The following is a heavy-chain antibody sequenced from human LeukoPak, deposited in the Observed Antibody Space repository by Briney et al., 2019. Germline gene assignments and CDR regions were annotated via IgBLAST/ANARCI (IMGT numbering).Heavy chain of an antibody. V-gene: IGHV4-59*01. CDR2: IYYTGTT. J-gene: IGHJ6*02. Sequence: SETLSLTCTVSGVSISNYYWSWVRQPPGKALEWIGYIYYTGTTKYNPSLKSRATISLDTSKNQFSLKLTSVTAADTALFFCARGYDIDVWGQGTTVTVSS. CDR3: ARGYDIDV. CDR1: GVSISNYY.